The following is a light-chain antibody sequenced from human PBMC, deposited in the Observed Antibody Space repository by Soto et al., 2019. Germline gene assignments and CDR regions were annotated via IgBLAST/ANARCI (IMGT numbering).Light chain of an antibody. CDR2: KAS. Sequence: DIQMTQSPSTLSGSVGDRVTITCRASQTISSWLAWYQQKPGKAPKLLIYKASTLKSGVPSRFSGSGSGTDFTLNISSLEPEDFAVYYCQQRSNWPPTFGPGTKV. J-gene: IGKJ1*01. CDR3: QQRSNWPPT. V-gene: IGKV1-5*03. CDR1: QTISSW.